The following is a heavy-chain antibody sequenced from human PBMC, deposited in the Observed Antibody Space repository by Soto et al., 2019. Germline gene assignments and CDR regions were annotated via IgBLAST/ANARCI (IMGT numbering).Heavy chain of an antibody. V-gene: IGHV4-59*01. CDR2: IYYSGST. J-gene: IGHJ5*02. Sequence: PSETLSLTCTVSGGSISNYYWSWIRQPPGKGLEWIGYIYYSGSTNYDPSLKSRATISVDTSKNQFSLKLSSVTAADTAVYYCARGLTGYCTRTSCYQSMVVDNCFDPWGQGALVTVSS. D-gene: IGHD2-2*03. CDR1: GGSISNYY. CDR3: ARGLTGYCTRTSCYQSMVVDNCFDP.